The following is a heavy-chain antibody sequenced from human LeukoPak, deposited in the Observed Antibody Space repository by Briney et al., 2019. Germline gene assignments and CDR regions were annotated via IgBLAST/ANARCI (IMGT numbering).Heavy chain of an antibody. J-gene: IGHJ6*02. Sequence: PGGSLRLSCAASGFTFSDYYMSWIRQAPGKGLEWVSYISSSGSTIYYADSVKGRFTIYRDNAKNSLYLQMNSLRAEDTAVYYCARDLMMGVGYYYYYGMDVWGQGTTVTVSS. CDR1: GFTFSDYY. CDR3: ARDLMMGVGYYYYYGMDV. V-gene: IGHV3-11*01. D-gene: IGHD3-16*01. CDR2: ISSSGSTI.